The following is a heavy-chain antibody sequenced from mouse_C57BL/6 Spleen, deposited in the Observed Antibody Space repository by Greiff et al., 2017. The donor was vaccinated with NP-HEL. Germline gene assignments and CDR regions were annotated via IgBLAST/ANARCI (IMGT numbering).Heavy chain of an antibody. V-gene: IGHV1-59*01. Sequence: VQLQQPGAELVRPGTSVKLSCKASGYTFTSYWMHWVKQRPGQGLEWIGVIDPSDSYTNYNQKFKGKATLTVDTSSSTAYMQLSSLTSEDSAVYYCARERGITTVVARAMDYWGQGTSVTVSS. CDR2: IDPSDSYT. J-gene: IGHJ4*01. CDR1: GYTFTSYW. D-gene: IGHD1-1*01. CDR3: ARERGITTVVARAMDY.